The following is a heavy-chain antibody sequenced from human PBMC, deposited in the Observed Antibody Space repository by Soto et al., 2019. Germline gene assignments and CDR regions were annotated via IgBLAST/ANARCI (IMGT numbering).Heavy chain of an antibody. CDR3: AKGNHKSGYYYN. J-gene: IGHJ4*02. Sequence: EVQLVESGGVVVQPGGSLRLSCAASGFTFDDYTMHWVRQAPGKGLEWVSLMSWEGGSTYYADSVKVRFTISRDNSKNSLYLQMNSLRTEDTALYYCAKGNHKSGYYYNWGQGTLVTVSS. D-gene: IGHD3-22*01. CDR2: MSWEGGST. CDR1: GFTFDDYT. V-gene: IGHV3-43*01.